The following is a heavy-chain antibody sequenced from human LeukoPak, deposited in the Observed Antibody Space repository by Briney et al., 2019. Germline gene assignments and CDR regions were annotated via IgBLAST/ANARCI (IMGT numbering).Heavy chain of an antibody. J-gene: IGHJ5*02. CDR3: AQGHDYGDYLNWFDP. CDR2: INHSGST. Sequence: SEALSLTCAVYGGSFSDYYWSWIRQPPGKGLEWIGEINHSGSTNYNPSLKSRVTISVDTSKNQFSLKLSSVTAADTAVYYCAQGHDYGDYLNWFDPWGQGTLVTVSS. D-gene: IGHD4-17*01. CDR1: GGSFSDYY. V-gene: IGHV4-34*01.